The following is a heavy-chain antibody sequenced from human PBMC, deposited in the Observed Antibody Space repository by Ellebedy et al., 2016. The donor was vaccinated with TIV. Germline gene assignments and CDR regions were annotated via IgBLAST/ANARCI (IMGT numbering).Heavy chain of an antibody. D-gene: IGHD4-17*01. CDR3: ARDANDYGIDAFDV. CDR1: GGSIASGGYY. J-gene: IGHJ3*01. V-gene: IGHV4-31*03. CDR2: IYYSGRT. Sequence: SETLSLTCTISGGSIASGGYYWSWIRHHPGEGLEWIGYIYYSGRTDYNPSLKSRVTMSIDTSETQFSLKLTSVTAADTAVYYCARDANDYGIDAFDVWGHGTMVTVSA.